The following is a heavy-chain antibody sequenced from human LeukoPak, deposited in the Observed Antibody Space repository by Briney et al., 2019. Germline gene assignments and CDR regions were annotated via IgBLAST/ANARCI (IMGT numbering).Heavy chain of an antibody. Sequence: TSSETLSLTCAVYGGSFSGYYWSWIRQPPGKGLEWIGEIDHSGSTNYNPSLKSRVTISVDTSKNQFSLKLSSVTAADTAVYYCARRRRYFDWLFQGHNWFDPWGQGTLVTVSS. CDR1: GGSFSGYY. CDR3: ARRRRYFDWLFQGHNWFDP. J-gene: IGHJ5*02. V-gene: IGHV4-34*01. CDR2: IDHSGST. D-gene: IGHD3-9*01.